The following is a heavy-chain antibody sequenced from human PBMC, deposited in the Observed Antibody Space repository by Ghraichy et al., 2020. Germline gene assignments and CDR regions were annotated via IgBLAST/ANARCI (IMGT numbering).Heavy chain of an antibody. CDR1: GGSISISSYY. Sequence: SETLSLTCTVSGGSISISSYYWGWIRQPPGKGLEWIGSIYYSGSTYYNPSLKSRVTISVDTSKNQFSLKLSSVTAADTAVYYCARRNYYYYGMDVWGQGTTVTVSS. V-gene: IGHV4-39*01. CDR3: ARRNYYYYGMDV. J-gene: IGHJ6*02. CDR2: IYYSGST.